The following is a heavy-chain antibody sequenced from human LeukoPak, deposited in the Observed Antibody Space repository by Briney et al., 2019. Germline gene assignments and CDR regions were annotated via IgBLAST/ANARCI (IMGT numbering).Heavy chain of an antibody. Sequence: SETLSLTCTVSGGSISSYYWSWIRQPPGKGLEWLGYIYYSGSTNYNPSLKSRVTISVDTSKNQFSLKLSSVTAADTAVYYCARELRFLEWTFIDYWGQGTLVTVSS. CDR2: IYYSGST. J-gene: IGHJ4*02. D-gene: IGHD3-3*01. CDR1: GGSISSYY. V-gene: IGHV4-59*01. CDR3: ARELRFLEWTFIDY.